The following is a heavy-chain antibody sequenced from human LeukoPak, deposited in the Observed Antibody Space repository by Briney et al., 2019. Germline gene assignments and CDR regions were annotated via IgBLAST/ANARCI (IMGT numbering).Heavy chain of an antibody. D-gene: IGHD6-19*01. CDR2: IYYSGST. V-gene: IGHV4-31*03. Sequence: SETLSLTCTVSGGSISSGGYYWSWIRQHLGKGLEWIGYIYYSGSTYYNPSLKSRVTISVDTSKNQFSLELSSVTAADTAVYYCARDSEWLGPWGAFDIWGQGTMVTVSS. J-gene: IGHJ3*02. CDR1: GGSISSGGYY. CDR3: ARDSEWLGPWGAFDI.